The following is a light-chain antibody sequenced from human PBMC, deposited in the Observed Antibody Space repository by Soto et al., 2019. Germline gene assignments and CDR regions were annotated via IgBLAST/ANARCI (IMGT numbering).Light chain of an antibody. CDR1: QSVTSNY. Sequence: VLGQSLCTMSLTPGERATLSCRASQSVTSNYLAWYQQKPGQAPRLLVYGASSRATGIPDRFSGSGSGTDFTLTISRLEPEDFAVYYCHQRQSWPRTFGQGTKVDI. CDR3: HQRQSWPRT. J-gene: IGKJ1*01. CDR2: GAS. V-gene: IGKV3-20*01.